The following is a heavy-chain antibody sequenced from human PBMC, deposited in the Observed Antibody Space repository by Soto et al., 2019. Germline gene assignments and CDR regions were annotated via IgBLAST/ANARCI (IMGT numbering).Heavy chain of an antibody. D-gene: IGHD2-8*01. CDR2: MSPKSGNT. V-gene: IGHV1-8*01. CDR3: ARAGYCTDGFCYVWIDY. J-gene: IGHJ4*02. CDR1: GYSFTTYD. Sequence: QVQLVQSGAEAKKPGASVKDSCKASGYSFTTYDINWVRQAPGQGLEWMGWMSPKSGNTGYAQNFQGRFTMTRDTSINTVYMELSSLRSEDTAVYYCARAGYCTDGFCYVWIDYWGQGTLVTVSS.